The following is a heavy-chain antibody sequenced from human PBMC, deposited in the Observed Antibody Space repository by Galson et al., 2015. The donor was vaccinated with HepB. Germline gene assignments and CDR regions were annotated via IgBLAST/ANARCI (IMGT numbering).Heavy chain of an antibody. J-gene: IGHJ3*02. V-gene: IGHV3-21*01. CDR1: GFTFRSYS. CDR2: ITSSSSYI. Sequence: SLRLSCAASGFTFRSYSMNWVRQAPGKGLEWVSIITSSSSYIYYADSVKGRFTISRDNAKNSLYLQMNSLRAEDTAVYYCARVEAVAGTSNAPNALDIWGRGTRVTVSS. D-gene: IGHD6-19*01. CDR3: ARVEAVAGTSNAPNALDI.